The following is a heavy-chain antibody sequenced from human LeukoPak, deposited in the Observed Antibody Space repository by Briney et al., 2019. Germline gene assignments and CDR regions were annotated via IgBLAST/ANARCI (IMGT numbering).Heavy chain of an antibody. CDR2: ISSSNSPI. D-gene: IGHD6-13*01. Sequence: GGSLRLTCAASGFTFSSHSMNWVRQAPGKGLEWVSYISSSNSPIYYADSVKGRFTISRDNAKNSLYPQMNSLRVEDTAVYYCARDRYSSSWGQGTVVTVSS. V-gene: IGHV3-48*01. J-gene: IGHJ5*02. CDR1: GFTFSSHS. CDR3: ARDRYSSS.